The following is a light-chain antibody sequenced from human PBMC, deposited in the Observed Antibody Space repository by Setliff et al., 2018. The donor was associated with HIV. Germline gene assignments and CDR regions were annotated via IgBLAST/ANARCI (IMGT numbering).Light chain of an antibody. CDR3: GTWETTLSLGCV. V-gene: IGLV1-51*02. CDR2: ENY. J-gene: IGLJ1*01. CDR1: SSNIGSNY. Sequence: PASVSAAPGQDVTISCSGNSSNIGSNYVSWYKQFPGTAPKLLIYENYKRPSGISDRFSGSKSGTSATLGIAGLQTGDEADYYCGTWETTLSLGCVFGSGTKVTVL.